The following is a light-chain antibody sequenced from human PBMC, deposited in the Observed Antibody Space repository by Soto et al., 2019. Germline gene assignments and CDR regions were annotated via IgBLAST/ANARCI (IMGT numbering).Light chain of an antibody. CDR3: SSYTSSSTLGHV. J-gene: IGLJ1*01. CDR2: DVT. V-gene: IGLV2-14*03. CDR1: SSDVGGYNY. Sequence: QSVLTQPASVSGSPGQSITISCTGTSSDVGGYNYVSWYQQHPGKAPNLIIYDVTNRPSGVSDRFSGSKSGNTASLTISGLQAEDEADYYCSSYTSSSTLGHVFGTGTKVTV.